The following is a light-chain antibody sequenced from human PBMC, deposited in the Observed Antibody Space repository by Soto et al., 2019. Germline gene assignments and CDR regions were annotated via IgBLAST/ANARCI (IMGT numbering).Light chain of an antibody. CDR2: GAS. Sequence: EIVLSQSPGNLSLSPGERATLSCRASQSVSSSYLAWYQQKPGQAPRLLTYGASSRATGIPDRFSGSGSGTDFTLTISRLEPEDFAVYYCQQYGSSPTTFGQGTKVDIK. CDR3: QQYGSSPTT. J-gene: IGKJ1*01. CDR1: QSVSSSY. V-gene: IGKV3-20*01.